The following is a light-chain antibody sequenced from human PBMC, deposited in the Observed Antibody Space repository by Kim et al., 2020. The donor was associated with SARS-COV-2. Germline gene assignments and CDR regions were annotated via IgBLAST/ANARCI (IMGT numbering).Light chain of an antibody. CDR2: AAS. CDR1: QGISSY. CDR3: QQLNSYPPEYT. J-gene: IGKJ2*01. V-gene: IGKV1-9*01. Sequence: RERATITCRARQGISSYLALYQQKPGKAPKLLIYAASTLQSGVPSRFSGSGSGTEFTLTISSLQPEDFATYYCQQLNSYPPEYTFGQGTKLEI.